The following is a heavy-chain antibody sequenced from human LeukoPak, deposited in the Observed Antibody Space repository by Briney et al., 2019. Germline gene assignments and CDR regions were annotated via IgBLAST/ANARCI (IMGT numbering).Heavy chain of an antibody. V-gene: IGHV3-30*18. CDR3: AKDLSHFGNWFDP. Sequence: SGGSLRLSCAASGFTFSSYGMHWVRQAPGKGLEWVAVISSDGSDKYFADSVKGRFTISRDNSKNTLYLQMNSLRAEDTAVYYCAKDLSHFGNWFDPWGQGTLVTVSS. CDR1: GFTFSSYG. J-gene: IGHJ5*02. D-gene: IGHD2/OR15-2a*01. CDR2: ISSDGSDK.